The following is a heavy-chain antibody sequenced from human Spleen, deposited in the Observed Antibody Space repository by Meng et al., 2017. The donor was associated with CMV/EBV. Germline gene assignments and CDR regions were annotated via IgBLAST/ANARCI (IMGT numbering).Heavy chain of an antibody. CDR3: ARGPFPYSGSYYDWFDP. CDR2: MNPNSGNT. D-gene: IGHD1-26*01. Sequence: ASAKVSCKASGYTFTSYDINWVRQATGQGLEWMGWMNPNSGNTGYAQKFQGRVTMTRNTSISTAYMELSSLRSEDTAVYYCARGPFPYSGSYYDWFDPWGQGTLVTVSS. J-gene: IGHJ5*02. V-gene: IGHV1-8*01. CDR1: GYTFTSYD.